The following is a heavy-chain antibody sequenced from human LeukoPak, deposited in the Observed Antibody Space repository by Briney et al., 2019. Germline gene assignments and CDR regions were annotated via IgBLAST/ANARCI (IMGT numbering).Heavy chain of an antibody. CDR1: GGSFSNYY. V-gene: IGHV4-34*01. Sequence: SETLSLTCAVYGGSFSNYYWNWIRQPPGKGLEWLGEINDNGRANYTPSLMSRVTVSVDTSKNQFSLRLTSVTATDTAVYYCARRWNYGRNYYIDVWGKGGMVSVSS. CDR3: ARRWNYGRNYYIDV. CDR2: INDNGRA. J-gene: IGHJ6*03. D-gene: IGHD1-7*01.